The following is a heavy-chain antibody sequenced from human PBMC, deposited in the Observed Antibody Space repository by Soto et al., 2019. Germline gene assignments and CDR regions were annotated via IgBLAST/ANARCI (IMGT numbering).Heavy chain of an antibody. J-gene: IGHJ5*02. CDR3: ARGGSSWYSEYNWFDP. D-gene: IGHD6-13*01. Sequence: PSETLSLTCTVSGGSISSGDYSWSWVRQSPGKGLEWIGHIYNSGITYYNPSLKSRVVISIDTSRNQFSLRLNSLTAADRAVYFCARGGSSWYSEYNWFDPWGQGTLVTVSS. CDR2: IYNSGIT. CDR1: GGSISSGDYS. V-gene: IGHV4-30-4*01.